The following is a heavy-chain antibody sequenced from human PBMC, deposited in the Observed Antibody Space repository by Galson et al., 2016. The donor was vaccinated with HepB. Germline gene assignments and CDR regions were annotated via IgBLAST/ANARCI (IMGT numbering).Heavy chain of an antibody. CDR2: ISSSSSSI. V-gene: IGHV3-48*02. J-gene: IGHJ2*01. CDR1: GFTFSSYT. D-gene: IGHD2-15*01. CDR3: ATRYCSGGSCYSAAPGYWYFDL. Sequence: SLRLSCAAFGFTFSSYTMNWVRQAPGKGLEWVSYISSSSSSIYYADSVKGRFTISRDNAKNSLYLQMNSLRDEDTAVYYCATRYCSGGSCYSAAPGYWYFDLWGRGTLVTVSS.